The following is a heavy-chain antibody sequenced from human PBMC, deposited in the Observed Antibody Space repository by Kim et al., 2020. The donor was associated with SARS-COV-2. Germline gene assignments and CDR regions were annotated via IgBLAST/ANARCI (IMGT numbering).Heavy chain of an antibody. CDR3: AKDVEVGATPFDY. D-gene: IGHD1-26*01. J-gene: IGHJ4*02. CDR2: IWYDGSNK. V-gene: IGHV3-33*06. CDR1: GFTFSSYG. Sequence: GGSLRLSCAASGFTFSSYGMHWVRQAPGKGLEWVAVIWYDGSNKYYADSVKGRFTISRDNSKNTLYLQMNSLGAEDTAVYYCAKDVEVGATPFDYWGQGTLVTVSS.